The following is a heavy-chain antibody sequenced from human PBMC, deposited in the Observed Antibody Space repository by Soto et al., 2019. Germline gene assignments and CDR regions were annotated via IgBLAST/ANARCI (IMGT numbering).Heavy chain of an antibody. J-gene: IGHJ4*02. V-gene: IGHV3-23*01. D-gene: IGHD3-3*01. CDR1: GLTFNDSA. Sequence: ESEGGLVQPGGSLRLSCTASGLTFNDSAMTWVRQAPGKGLEWVSGISARADAKYYAASVRGRFTIFRDNSRRTVSLQMNNLIVRQTALFYGASSLLPWFRKPPYYWCLLALVTVSS. CDR2: ISARADAK. CDR3: ASSLLPWFRKPPYY.